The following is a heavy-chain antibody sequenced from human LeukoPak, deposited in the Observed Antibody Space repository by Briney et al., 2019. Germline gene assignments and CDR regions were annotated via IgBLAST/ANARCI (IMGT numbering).Heavy chain of an antibody. V-gene: IGHV3-64*01. CDR2: ISSNGGST. CDR1: GFTFDDYA. Sequence: PGGSLRLSCAASGFTFDDYAMHWVRQAPGKGLEYVSAISSNGGSTYYANSVKGRFTISRDNSKNTLYLQMGSLRAEDMAVYYCARAHGSGSYYNGAFDIWGQGTMVTVSS. D-gene: IGHD3-10*01. J-gene: IGHJ3*02. CDR3: ARAHGSGSYYNGAFDI.